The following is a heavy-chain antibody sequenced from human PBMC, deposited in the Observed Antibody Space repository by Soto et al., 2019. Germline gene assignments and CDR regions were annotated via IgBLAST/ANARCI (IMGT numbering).Heavy chain of an antibody. CDR3: AARHCGGGSYYSHEEAFEA. J-gene: IGHJ3*01. CDR1: GFPFKSST. CDR2: IAVGSGKT. V-gene: IGHV1-58*01. D-gene: IGHD2-15*01. Sequence: SVKVSCKASGFPFKSSTVQWVRQARGQGLEWIGWIAVGSGKTKYAHLIQDRVAITRDLSTSTAYLELSSLGSEDTAVYYCAARHCGGGSYYSHEEAFEAWGQGTVVTVSS.